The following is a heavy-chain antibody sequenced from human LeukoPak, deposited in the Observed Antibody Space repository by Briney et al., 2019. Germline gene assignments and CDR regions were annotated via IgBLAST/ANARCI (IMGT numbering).Heavy chain of an antibody. V-gene: IGHV4-61*01. Sequence: SETLSLTCTVSGGSVSSGSYYWSWIRQPPGKGLEWIGYIYYSGSTNYNPSLKSRVTISVDTSKNQFSLKLSSVTAADTAVYYCARDRASSSWYPSGYYYYMDVWGKGTTVTVS. CDR3: ARDRASSSWYPSGYYYYMDV. CDR1: GGSVSSGSYY. D-gene: IGHD6-13*01. J-gene: IGHJ6*03. CDR2: IYYSGST.